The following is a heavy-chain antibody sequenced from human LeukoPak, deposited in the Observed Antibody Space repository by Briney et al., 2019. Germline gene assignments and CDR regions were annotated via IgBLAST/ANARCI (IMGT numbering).Heavy chain of an antibody. D-gene: IGHD3-10*02. CDR1: GFTFSNYG. CDR3: AELGITMIGGV. Sequence: GGSLRLSCAASGFTFSNYGIHWVRQAPGKGLEWVAVISYDGSNGYHADSVKGRLIISRDSSKNALYLQMNNLRAEDTAVYYCAELGITMIGGVWGKGTTVTISS. CDR2: ISYDGSNG. V-gene: IGHV3-30*18. J-gene: IGHJ6*04.